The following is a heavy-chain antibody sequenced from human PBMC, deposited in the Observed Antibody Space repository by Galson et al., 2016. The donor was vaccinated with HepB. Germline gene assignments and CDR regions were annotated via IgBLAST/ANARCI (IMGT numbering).Heavy chain of an antibody. CDR2: INSSSGTR. J-gene: IGHJ4*02. CDR1: GFTFSTYG. Sequence: SLRLSCAASGFTFSTYGMNWVRQAPGKGLEWVSDINSSSGTRYYADSVKGRFTISSDNAKNSLYLQMNSLRVEDTAVYYCARGLDYWGQGALVTVSS. V-gene: IGHV3-48*01. CDR3: ARGLDY.